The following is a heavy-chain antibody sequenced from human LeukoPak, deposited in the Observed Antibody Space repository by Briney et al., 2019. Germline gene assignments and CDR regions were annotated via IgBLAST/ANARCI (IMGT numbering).Heavy chain of an antibody. Sequence: SETLSLTCTVSGGSISSSSYYWGWIRQPPGKGLEWIGSIYYSGSTYYNPSPKSRVTFSVDTSKNQFSLKLNSVTAADMAVYYCARGGDYGDLRYFDYWGQGALVTVSS. J-gene: IGHJ4*02. V-gene: IGHV4-39*07. CDR1: GGSISSSSYY. CDR2: IYYSGST. CDR3: ARGGDYGDLRYFDY. D-gene: IGHD4-17*01.